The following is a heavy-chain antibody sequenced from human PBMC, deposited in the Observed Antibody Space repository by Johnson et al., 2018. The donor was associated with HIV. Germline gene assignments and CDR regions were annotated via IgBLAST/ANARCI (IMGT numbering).Heavy chain of an antibody. Sequence: QVQLVESGGGVVQPGRSLRLSCAASGFTFSDYYMTWIRQAPGKGLEWISYISWSGRTIYYADSVKGRFTISRDNSKNTLYLQMNSLRAEDTAVYYCAKDKVDTAMVSDAFDIWGQGTMVTVSS. CDR1: GFTFSDYY. J-gene: IGHJ3*02. V-gene: IGHV3-11*04. CDR3: AKDKVDTAMVSDAFDI. D-gene: IGHD5-18*01. CDR2: ISWSGRTI.